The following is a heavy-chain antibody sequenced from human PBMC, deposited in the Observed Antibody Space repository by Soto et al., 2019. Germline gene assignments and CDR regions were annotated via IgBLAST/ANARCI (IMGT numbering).Heavy chain of an antibody. Sequence: GGSLRLSCAASGFTFSSYAMSWVRQAPGKGLEWVSAISGSGGSTYYADSVKGRFTISRDNSKNTLYLQMNSLRAEDTAVYYCAKDLDYYDSSGYSYYYYGMDVWGQGTTVTVSS. V-gene: IGHV3-23*01. CDR3: AKDLDYYDSSGYSYYYYGMDV. CDR1: GFTFSSYA. J-gene: IGHJ6*02. CDR2: ISGSGGST. D-gene: IGHD3-22*01.